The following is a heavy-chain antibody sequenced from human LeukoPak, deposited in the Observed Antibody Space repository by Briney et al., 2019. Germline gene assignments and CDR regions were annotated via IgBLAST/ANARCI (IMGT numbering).Heavy chain of an antibody. Sequence: SETLSLTCAVYGGSFSGYYWSWIRQPPGKGLEWIGEINHSGSTNYNPSLKSRVTISVDTSKNQFSLKLSSVTAEATAVYYCARAKWLRYNRGYYFDYWGQGTLVTVSS. CDR2: INHSGST. CDR3: ARAKWLRYNRGYYFDY. CDR1: GGSFSGYY. J-gene: IGHJ4*02. D-gene: IGHD5-12*01. V-gene: IGHV4-34*01.